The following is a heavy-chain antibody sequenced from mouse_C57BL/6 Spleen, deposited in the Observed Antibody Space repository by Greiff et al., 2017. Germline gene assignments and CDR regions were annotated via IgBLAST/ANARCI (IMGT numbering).Heavy chain of an antibody. Sequence: VQLQQSGPELVKPGASVKISCKASGYAFSSSWMNWVKQRPGKGLEWIGRIYPGDGDTNYNGKFKGKATLTADKSSSTAYMQLSSLTSEDSAVYFCARSKSYGNYWYFDVWGTGTTVTVSS. CDR2: IYPGDGDT. D-gene: IGHD2-1*01. V-gene: IGHV1-82*01. CDR3: ARSKSYGNYWYFDV. J-gene: IGHJ1*03. CDR1: GYAFSSSW.